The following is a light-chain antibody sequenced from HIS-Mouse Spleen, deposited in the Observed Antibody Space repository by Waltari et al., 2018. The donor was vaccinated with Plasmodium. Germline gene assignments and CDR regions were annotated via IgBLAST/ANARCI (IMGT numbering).Light chain of an antibody. J-gene: IGKJ3*01. CDR1: QSVSSN. V-gene: IGKV3-15*01. CDR2: GAS. Sequence: EIVMTQSPATLSVSPGERATLSCRASQSVSSNLAWYQQKPGQAPRLLIYGASTRATGIPARFSGSGSGTEFTLTISSLQSEDFAVYYCQQYKNWSFTFGPGTKVDIK. CDR3: QQYKNWSFT.